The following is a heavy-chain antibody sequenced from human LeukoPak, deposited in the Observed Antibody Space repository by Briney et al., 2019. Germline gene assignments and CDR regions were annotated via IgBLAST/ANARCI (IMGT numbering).Heavy chain of an antibody. CDR1: GYSFTSYW. Sequence: GESLKISRKGSGYSFTSYWIGWVRQMPGKGLEWMGTIYPGDSDTRYSPSFQGQVTISADKSISTAYLQWSSLKASDTAMYYCARQQYSYGYDAFDIWGQGTMVTVSS. CDR2: IYPGDSDT. CDR3: ARQQYSYGYDAFDI. D-gene: IGHD5-18*01. J-gene: IGHJ3*02. V-gene: IGHV5-51*01.